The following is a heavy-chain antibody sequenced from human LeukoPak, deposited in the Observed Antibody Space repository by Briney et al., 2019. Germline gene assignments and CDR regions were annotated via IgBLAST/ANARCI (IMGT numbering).Heavy chain of an antibody. CDR1: GFTVSSNY. CDR2: IYSGGST. Sequence: GGSLRLSCAASGFTVSSNYMSWVRQAPGKGLEWVSVIYSGGSTYYADSVKGRFTISRDNSKNTLYLQMNSLRAEDTAVYYCAGAPYYYDSSGYLRFDYWGQGTLVTVSS. D-gene: IGHD3-22*01. J-gene: IGHJ4*02. V-gene: IGHV3-53*01. CDR3: AGAPYYYDSSGYLRFDY.